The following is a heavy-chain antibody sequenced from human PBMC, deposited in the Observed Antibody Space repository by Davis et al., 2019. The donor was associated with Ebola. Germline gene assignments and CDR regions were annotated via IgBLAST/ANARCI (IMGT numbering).Heavy chain of an antibody. Sequence: SVKVSCKASGGTFSSYAISWVRQAPGQGLEWMGGIIPIFGTANYAQKFQGRVTITADKSTSTAYMELSSLRSEDTAVYYCARGGLRFLEWENWFDPWGQGTLVTVSS. J-gene: IGHJ5*02. CDR1: GGTFSSYA. CDR2: IIPIFGTA. CDR3: ARGGLRFLEWENWFDP. D-gene: IGHD3-3*01. V-gene: IGHV1-69*06.